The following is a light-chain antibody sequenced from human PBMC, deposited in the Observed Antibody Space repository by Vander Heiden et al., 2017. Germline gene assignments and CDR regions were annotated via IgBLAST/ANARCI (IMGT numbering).Light chain of an antibody. CDR2: DAS. CDR3: QQYDNWPWT. Sequence: EVVMAQSPVTLSVSPGERATLSCRASQSVSSHLAWYQQKPGQPPSVLIYDASTRATGIPARFSGSGSGTEFTLTISSLQSEDFAVYHCQQYDNWPWTFGQGTKVEIK. CDR1: QSVSSH. J-gene: IGKJ1*01. V-gene: IGKV3-15*01.